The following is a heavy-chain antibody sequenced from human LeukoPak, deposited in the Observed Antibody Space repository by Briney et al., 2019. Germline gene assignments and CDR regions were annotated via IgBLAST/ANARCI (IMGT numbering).Heavy chain of an antibody. V-gene: IGHV1-46*01. J-gene: IGHJ4*02. D-gene: IGHD4-23*01. CDR1: GYTFTCYY. Sequence: ASVKVSCKASGYTFTCYYMHWVRQAPGQGLEWMGIINPSGGSTSYAQKFQGRVTMTRDMSTSTVYMELSSLRSEDTAVYYCARGGNSLTGFDYWGQGTLVTVSS. CDR2: INPSGGST. CDR3: ARGGNSLTGFDY.